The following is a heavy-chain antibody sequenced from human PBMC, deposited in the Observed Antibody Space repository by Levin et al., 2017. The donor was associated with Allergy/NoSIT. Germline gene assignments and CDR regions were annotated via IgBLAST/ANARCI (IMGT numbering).Heavy chain of an antibody. CDR2: IGIAGDT. CDR3: ARETGMGSSGWGGLDY. CDR1: GFTFSRYD. J-gene: IGHJ4*02. V-gene: IGHV3-13*04. Sequence: PGESLKISCAASGFTFSRYDMHWVRQLTGKGLEWVSAIGIAGDTYYPGSVKGRFTISRDDAKNFLYLQMNNLRAGDTAMYYCARETGMGSSGWGGLDYWGQGILVTVSS. D-gene: IGHD6-25*01.